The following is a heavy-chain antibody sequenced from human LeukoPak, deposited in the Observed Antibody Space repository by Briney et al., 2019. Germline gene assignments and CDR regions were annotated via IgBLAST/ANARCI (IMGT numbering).Heavy chain of an antibody. CDR2: ISWNSGSI. Sequence: GGSLRLSCAASGFTFDDYARHWVRQAPGKVLEWVSGISWNSGSIGYADSVKGRFTISRDNAKNSLYLQMNSLRAEDTAVYYCARADYDYVWGSYRQYYFDYWGQGTLVTVSS. V-gene: IGHV3-9*01. D-gene: IGHD3-16*02. CDR1: GFTFDDYA. CDR3: ARADYDYVWGSYRQYYFDY. J-gene: IGHJ4*02.